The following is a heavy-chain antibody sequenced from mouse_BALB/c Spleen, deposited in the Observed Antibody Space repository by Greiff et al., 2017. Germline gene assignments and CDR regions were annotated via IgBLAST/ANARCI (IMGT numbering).Heavy chain of an antibody. CDR2: ISTYSGNT. CDR1: GYTFTDYA. J-gene: IGHJ1*01. D-gene: IGHD2-1*01. Sequence: QVQLQQSGPELVRPGVSVKISCKGSGYTFTDYAMHWVKQSQAKSLEWIGVISTYSGNTNYNQKFKGKATMTVDKSSSTAYMELARLTSEDSAIYYCARGDGNYEYFDVWGAGTTVTVSS. CDR3: ARGDGNYEYFDV. V-gene: IGHV1-67*01.